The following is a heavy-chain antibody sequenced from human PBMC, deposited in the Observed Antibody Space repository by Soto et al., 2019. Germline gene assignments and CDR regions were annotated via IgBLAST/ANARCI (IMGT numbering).Heavy chain of an antibody. Sequence: ASVKVSCKASGYTFTGYDIHCVRQAPGQGLEWMGWINPNSGGTNYAQKFQGWVTMTRDTSISTAYMELSRLRSDDTAVYYCARLRSSGWLDAFDIWGQGTMVTVSS. V-gene: IGHV1-2*04. D-gene: IGHD6-19*01. CDR1: GYTFTGYD. J-gene: IGHJ3*02. CDR3: ARLRSSGWLDAFDI. CDR2: INPNSGGT.